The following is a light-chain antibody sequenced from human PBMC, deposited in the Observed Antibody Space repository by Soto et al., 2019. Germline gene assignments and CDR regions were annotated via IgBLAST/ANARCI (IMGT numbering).Light chain of an antibody. V-gene: IGLV2-14*01. CDR2: EVN. CDR3: SSYTSSSTLYV. Sequence: QSALTQPASVSGSPRQSITISCTGASSDVGGYTYVSWYQQHPGKAPKLMIYEVNNRPSGVSNRFSGSKSGNTASLTISGLQAGDEADYYCSSYTSSSTLYVFGTGTKVTVL. CDR1: SSDVGGYTY. J-gene: IGLJ1*01.